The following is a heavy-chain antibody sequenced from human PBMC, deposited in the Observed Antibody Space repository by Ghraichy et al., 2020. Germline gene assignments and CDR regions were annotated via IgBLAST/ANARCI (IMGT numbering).Heavy chain of an antibody. CDR3: ARDYCSTTSCYTYYFYGMDV. Sequence: GGSLRLSCAASGFTFSNYSLNWVRRAPGKGLEWVSSISSSGKYIYYTDSVRGRSTISRDNAKNSLYLQMNRLRAEDTAVYYCARDYCSTTSCYTYYFYGMDVSGQGTTVTVSS. D-gene: IGHD2-2*02. CDR2: ISSSGKYI. CDR1: GFTFSNYS. J-gene: IGHJ6*02. V-gene: IGHV3-21*01.